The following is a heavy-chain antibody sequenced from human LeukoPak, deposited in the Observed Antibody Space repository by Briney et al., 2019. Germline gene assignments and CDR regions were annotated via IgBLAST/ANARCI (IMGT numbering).Heavy chain of an antibody. V-gene: IGHV4-61*02. CDR2: IYSSGNT. CDR3: ARASLDSENYGRYFDY. J-gene: IGHJ4*02. CDR1: GGSISSGSYF. Sequence: SETLSLTCTVSGGSISSGSYFWIWLRQPAGRGLEWIGRIYSSGNTNYNPSLKSRVTISVDTSKNQFSLKLTSVTAADTAVYYCARASLDSENYGRYFDYWGQGTLVTVSS. D-gene: IGHD3-10*01.